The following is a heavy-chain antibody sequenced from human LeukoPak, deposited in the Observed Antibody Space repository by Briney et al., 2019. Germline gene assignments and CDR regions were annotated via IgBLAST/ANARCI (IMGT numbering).Heavy chain of an antibody. J-gene: IGHJ4*02. D-gene: IGHD3-3*01. CDR3: ARGRGITIFGVVSLDY. V-gene: IGHV1-8*01. CDR2: MNPNSGNT. Sequence: GASVKVSCKASGYTFTSYDINWVRQATGQGLEWMGWMNPNSGNTGYAQKFQGRVTMTRNTSISTAYMELSSLRSEDTAVYYCARGRGITIFGVVSLDYWGQGTLVTVSS. CDR1: GYTFTSYD.